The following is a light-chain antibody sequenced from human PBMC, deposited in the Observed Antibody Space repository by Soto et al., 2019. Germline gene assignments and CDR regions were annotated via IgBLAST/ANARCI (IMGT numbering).Light chain of an antibody. V-gene: IGKV3-20*01. J-gene: IGKJ2*03. CDR2: GGS. CDR3: QQFDSSRMYS. CDR1: QSVTSTY. Sequence: EIVLTQSPGTLSLSPGERATLSCRASQSVTSTYLAWYQQKPGQSPRLIIYGGSTRASGFPDRFSGGGSGTDFTLTISRLETEDSAVYYCHCQQFDSSRMYSFGQGTKLEI.